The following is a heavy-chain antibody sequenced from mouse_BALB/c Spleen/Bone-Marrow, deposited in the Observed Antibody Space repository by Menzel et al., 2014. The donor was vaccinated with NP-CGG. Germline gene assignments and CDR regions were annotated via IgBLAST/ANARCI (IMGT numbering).Heavy chain of an antibody. CDR1: GYTFTSSW. V-gene: IGHV1S130*01. Sequence: VQLQQSGSVLVRPGASVKLSCKASGYTFTSSWMHWAKQRPGQGLEWIGEIHPNSGNTNYNEKFKGKATLTVDTSSSISYVELSSPSAEDAAVYYGARLHSYAWYFDYWGQGTTLTVSS. CDR3: ARLHSYAWYFDY. D-gene: IGHD1-1*01. J-gene: IGHJ2*01. CDR2: IHPNSGNT.